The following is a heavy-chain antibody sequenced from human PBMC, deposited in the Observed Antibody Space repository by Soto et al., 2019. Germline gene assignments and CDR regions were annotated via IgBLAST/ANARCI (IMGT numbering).Heavy chain of an antibody. CDR3: AREPGGITGPQPLYMDV. D-gene: IGHD1-20*01. J-gene: IGHJ6*03. CDR1: GGSFSGYY. V-gene: IGHV4-34*01. CDR2: INHSGST. Sequence: SETLSLTCAVYGGSFSGYYWSWIRQPPGKGLEWIGGINHSGSTNYNPSLKSRVTISVDTSKNQLSLKLSSVTAADTAVYYCAREPGGITGPQPLYMDVWGKGTTVTVSS.